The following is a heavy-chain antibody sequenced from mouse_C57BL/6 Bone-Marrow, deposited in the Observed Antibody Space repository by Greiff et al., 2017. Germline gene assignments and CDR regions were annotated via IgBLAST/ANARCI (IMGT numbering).Heavy chain of an antibody. Sequence: QVQLQQSGAELARPGASVKLSCKASGYTFTSYGISWVKQRTGQGLEWVGEIYPRSGNTYYNEKFKGKATLTADKSSSTAYVELRSLTSEDSAVYFCARWGRGLGFAYWGQGTLVTVSA. J-gene: IGHJ3*01. D-gene: IGHD6-1*01. CDR1: GYTFTSYG. CDR2: IYPRSGNT. V-gene: IGHV1-81*01. CDR3: ARWGRGLGFAY.